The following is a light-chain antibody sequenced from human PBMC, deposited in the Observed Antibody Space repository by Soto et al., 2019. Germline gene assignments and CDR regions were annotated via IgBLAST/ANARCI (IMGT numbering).Light chain of an antibody. J-gene: IGKJ1*01. Sequence: EIVMTQSPATLSVSPGGRATLSCRASRSVSSDLAWYQQKPGQAPRLLIYGASTRATGVPARFGGSGSGTVFTLTISSLQSEDVATYFCQKYDSVPWSFGQGTRVEI. CDR1: RSVSSD. V-gene: IGKV3-15*01. CDR2: GAS. CDR3: QKYDSVPWS.